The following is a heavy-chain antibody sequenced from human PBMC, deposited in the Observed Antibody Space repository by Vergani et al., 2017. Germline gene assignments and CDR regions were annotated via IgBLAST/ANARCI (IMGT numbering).Heavy chain of an antibody. CDR1: GYDFSSYS. V-gene: IGHV1-18*01. J-gene: IGHJ4*02. Sequence: QVQLVQSGPERKSPGASVMVSCKASGYDFSSYSINWVRQAPGQGLEWMGWISAYNVNTYYAQSLQGRLTLTTDKSTGTAYMELRRLTSDDTGVYFCARDHHRELVPKDFDHWGQGTLVTVSS. CDR2: ISAYNVNT. D-gene: IGHD3-10*01. CDR3: ARDHHRELVPKDFDH.